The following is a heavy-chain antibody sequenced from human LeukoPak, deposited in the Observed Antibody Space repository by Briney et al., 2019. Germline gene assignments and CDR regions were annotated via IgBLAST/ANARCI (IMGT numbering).Heavy chain of an antibody. CDR3: ARVIAFRGYMDV. V-gene: IGHV3-21*06. D-gene: IGHD3-16*02. Sequence: GGSLRLSCAASGFTVSSNYMNWVRQAPGKGLEWVSSISSSSSYIYYAYSVKGRFTISRDNAKNSLYLQMNSLRAEDTAVYYCARVIAFRGYMDVWGKGTTVTVSS. CDR1: GFTVSSNY. J-gene: IGHJ6*03. CDR2: ISSSSSYI.